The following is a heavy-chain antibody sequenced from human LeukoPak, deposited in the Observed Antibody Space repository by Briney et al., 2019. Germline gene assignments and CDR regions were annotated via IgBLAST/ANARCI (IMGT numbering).Heavy chain of an antibody. CDR1: GGSFSGYY. CDR2: INHSGST. V-gene: IGHV4-34*01. J-gene: IGHJ4*02. Sequence: PSETLSLTCAVYGGSFSGYYWSWIRQPPGKGLEWIGEINHSGSTNYNPSPKSRVTISVDTSKNQFSLKLSSVTAADTAVYYCARAPEPPRLVQAKTRFDYWGQGTLVTVSS. D-gene: IGHD6-19*01. CDR3: ARAPEPPRLVQAKTRFDY.